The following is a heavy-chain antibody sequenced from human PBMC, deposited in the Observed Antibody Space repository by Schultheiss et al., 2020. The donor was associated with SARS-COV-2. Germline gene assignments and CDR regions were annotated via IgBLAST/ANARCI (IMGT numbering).Heavy chain of an antibody. CDR1: GFTFSSYG. Sequence: GGSLRLSCAASGFTFSSYGMFWVRQAPGKGLEWVSAISGSGGSTYYADSVKGRFTISRDNSKNTLYLQMNSLRAEDTAVYYCVRNDSELLSGTYYQWGMDVWGQGTTVTVSS. CDR2: ISGSGGST. D-gene: IGHD3-10*01. CDR3: VRNDSELLSGTYYQWGMDV. V-gene: IGHV3-23*01. J-gene: IGHJ6*02.